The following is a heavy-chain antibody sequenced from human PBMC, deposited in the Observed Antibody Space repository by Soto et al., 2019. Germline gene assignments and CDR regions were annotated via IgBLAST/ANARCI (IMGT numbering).Heavy chain of an antibody. Sequence: SETLSLTCTVSGGSISSGDYYWSWIRQPPGKGLEWIGYIYYSGSTYYNSSLKSRVTISVDTSKNQFSLKLSSVTAADTAVYYCARISGYYYDSSGSVFDAFDIWGQGTMVTVSS. CDR1: GGSISSGDYY. J-gene: IGHJ3*02. D-gene: IGHD3-22*01. CDR2: IYYSGST. V-gene: IGHV4-30-4*01. CDR3: ARISGYYYDSSGSVFDAFDI.